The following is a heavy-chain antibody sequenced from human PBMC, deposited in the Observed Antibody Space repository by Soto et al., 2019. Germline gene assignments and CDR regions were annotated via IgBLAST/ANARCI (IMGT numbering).Heavy chain of an antibody. CDR1: GFTLDDYT. J-gene: IGHJ4*02. CDR2: LSWRSFSV. D-gene: IGHD3-22*01. CDR3: VKDQPGHYDSSGYLDN. Sequence: EVQLVESGGGLVQPGGSLRLSCAASGFTLDDYTMHWVRQAPGKGLEWVSGLSWRSFSVGYADSVKGRFTISRDDPKNSLNLQMDSLRPEDTALYYCVKDQPGHYDSSGYLDNWGQGTLVTVSS. V-gene: IGHV3-9*01.